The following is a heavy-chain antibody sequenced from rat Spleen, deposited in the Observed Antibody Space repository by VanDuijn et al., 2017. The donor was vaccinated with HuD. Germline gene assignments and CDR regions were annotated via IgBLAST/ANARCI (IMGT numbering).Heavy chain of an antibody. J-gene: IGHJ2*01. CDR1: GFSLTSSR. V-gene: IGHV2-17*01. D-gene: IGHD1-1*01. CDR3: AREEWWSYYFDY. CDR2: IYYDGNT. Sequence: VQMKETGPGLVQPTQTLSLTCTVSGFSLTSSRVHWVRQPPGKGLEWMGVIYYDGNTDYNSAIKSRLSISRDTSKSQVFLKINSLQTDDTAMYYCAREEWWSYYFDYWGQGVMVTVSS.